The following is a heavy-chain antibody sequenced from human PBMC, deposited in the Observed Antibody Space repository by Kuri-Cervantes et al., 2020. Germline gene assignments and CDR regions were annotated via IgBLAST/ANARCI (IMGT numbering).Heavy chain of an antibody. CDR3: ARQPYDYSSGWYGAFDI. CDR2: ISGSGGTT. D-gene: IGHD6-19*01. J-gene: IGHJ3*02. V-gene: IGHV3-23*01. Sequence: GESLKISCAASGFTFSSYAINWVRQAPGKGLEWVSAISGSGGTTYYADSVKGRFTISRDNSKNTLYLQMNSLRAEDTAVYYCARQPYDYSSGWYGAFDIWGQGTMVTVSS. CDR1: GFTFSSYA.